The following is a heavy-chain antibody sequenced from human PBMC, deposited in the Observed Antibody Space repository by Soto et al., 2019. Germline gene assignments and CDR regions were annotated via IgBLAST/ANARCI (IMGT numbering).Heavy chain of an antibody. Sequence: ASVKVSCKASGYTFTSYDITWVRQATGQGLEWMGWMNPNSGNTGYAQKLQGRVTMTTDTSTSTAYMELRSLRSDDTAVYYCARGVGWEPLDYWGQGTLVTVSS. D-gene: IGHD1-26*01. CDR1: GYTFTSYD. J-gene: IGHJ4*02. V-gene: IGHV1-8*01. CDR2: MNPNSGNT. CDR3: ARGVGWEPLDY.